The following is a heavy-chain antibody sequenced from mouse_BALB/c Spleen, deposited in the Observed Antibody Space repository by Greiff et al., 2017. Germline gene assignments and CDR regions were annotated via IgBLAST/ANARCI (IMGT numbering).Heavy chain of an antibody. D-gene: IGHD3-1*01. CDR2: ISSGGST. V-gene: IGHV5-6-5*01. CDR1: GFTFSSYA. J-gene: IGHJ4*01. CDR3: ARGGRLDAMDY. Sequence: DVMLVESGGGLVKPGGSLKLSCAASGFTFSSYAMSWVRQTPEKRLEWVASISSGGSTYYPDSVKGRFTISRDNARNILYLQMSSLRSEDTAMYYCARGGRLDAMDYWGQGTSVTVSS.